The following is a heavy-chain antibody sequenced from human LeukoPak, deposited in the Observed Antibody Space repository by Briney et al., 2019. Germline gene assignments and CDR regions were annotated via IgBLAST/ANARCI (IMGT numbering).Heavy chain of an antibody. CDR2: ISYDGINK. V-gene: IGHV3-30*18. CDR3: AKERRTAMGYYFDY. D-gene: IGHD5-18*01. CDR1: GFTFTTYG. J-gene: IGHJ4*02. Sequence: GGSLRLSCAASGFTFTTYGMHWVRQAPGKGLEWVAVISYDGINKYYADSVKGRFTISRDKSKNTLYLQMNSLRAEATAVYYCAKERRTAMGYYFDYWGQGTLVTVSS.